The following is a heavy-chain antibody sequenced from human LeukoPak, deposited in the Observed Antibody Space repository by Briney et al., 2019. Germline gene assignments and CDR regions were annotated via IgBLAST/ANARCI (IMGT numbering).Heavy chain of an antibody. Sequence: PSETLSLTCAVYGGSFSGYYWSWIRQPPGKGLEWIGEINRSGSTNYNPYLKSRVTISVDTSKNQLFLKLSSVTAADTAVYYCARALGVVPAALSLYYYYGMDVWGQGTTVTVSS. CDR3: ARALGVVPAALSLYYYYGMDV. J-gene: IGHJ6*02. V-gene: IGHV4-34*01. CDR2: INRSGST. D-gene: IGHD2-2*01. CDR1: GGSFSGYY.